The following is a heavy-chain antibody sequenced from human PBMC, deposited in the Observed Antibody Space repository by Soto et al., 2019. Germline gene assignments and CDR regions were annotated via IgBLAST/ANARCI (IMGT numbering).Heavy chain of an antibody. V-gene: IGHV3-74*01. CDR1: GFIFKMYW. CDR3: TRGPRPISTGTGAY. J-gene: IGHJ4*02. D-gene: IGHD3-10*01. CDR2: IYNDGTYS. Sequence: GGSLRLSCAASGFIFKMYWMHWVRQSPGKGLVWISRIYNDGTYSDYADSVRRRFTISRDNVNDTLYLQMNNLRAVDSGLYYCTRGPRPISTGTGAYWGQGTQVTVSS.